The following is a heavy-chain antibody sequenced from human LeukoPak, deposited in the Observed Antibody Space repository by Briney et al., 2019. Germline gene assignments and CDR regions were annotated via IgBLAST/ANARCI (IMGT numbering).Heavy chain of an antibody. CDR1: GGTFSSYA. V-gene: IGHV1-69*13. CDR2: IIPIFGTA. J-gene: IGHJ4*02. CDR3: ARIDCSSTSCSS. Sequence: SVKVSCKASGGTFSSYAISWVRQAPGQGLEWMGGIIPIFGTANHAQKYQGRVTITADESTSTAYMELSSLRSEDTAVYYCARIDCSSTSCSSWGQGTLVTVSS. D-gene: IGHD2-2*01.